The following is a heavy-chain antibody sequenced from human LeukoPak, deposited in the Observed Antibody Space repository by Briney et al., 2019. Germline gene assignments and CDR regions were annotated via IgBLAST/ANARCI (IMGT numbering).Heavy chain of an antibody. CDR3: ARGYPLPNFDY. V-gene: IGHV3-11*01. CDR2: ITNSGTTI. CDR1: GFTFSDYY. Sequence: SGGSLRLSCAASGFTFSDYYMSWIRQAPGKGLEWISYITNSGTTIYYADSVKGRFTISRDNAKNSLYLQMNSLRAEDTAVYYCARGYPLPNFDYWGQGILVTVSS. D-gene: IGHD2-15*01. J-gene: IGHJ4*02.